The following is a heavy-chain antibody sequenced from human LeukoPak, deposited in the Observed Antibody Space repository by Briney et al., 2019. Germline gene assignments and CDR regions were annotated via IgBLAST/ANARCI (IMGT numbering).Heavy chain of an antibody. CDR2: IYTSGST. J-gene: IGHJ2*01. D-gene: IGHD6-13*01. Sequence: SETLSLTCTVSGGSISSYYWSWIRQPAGKGLEWIGRIYTSGSTYYNPSLKSRVTISADTSKNQFSLKLNSVTPEDTAVYYCAKAPAEGQQLAWYFDLWGRGTLVTVSS. CDR1: GGSISSYY. V-gene: IGHV4-4*07. CDR3: AKAPAEGQQLAWYFDL.